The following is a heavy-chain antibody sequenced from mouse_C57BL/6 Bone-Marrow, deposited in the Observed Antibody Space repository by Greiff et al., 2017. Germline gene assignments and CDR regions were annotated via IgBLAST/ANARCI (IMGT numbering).Heavy chain of an antibody. V-gene: IGHV5-4*01. D-gene: IGHD2-4*01. CDR1: GFTFSSYA. CDR2: ISDGGSYT. CDR3: ARDDDYDLFDY. Sequence: EVKLMESGGGLVKPGGSLKLSCAASGFTFSSYAMSWVRQTPEKRLEWVATISDGGSYTYYPDNVKGRFTISRDNAKNHLYLQMSHLKSEDTAMYYCARDDDYDLFDYWGQGTTLTVSS. J-gene: IGHJ2*01.